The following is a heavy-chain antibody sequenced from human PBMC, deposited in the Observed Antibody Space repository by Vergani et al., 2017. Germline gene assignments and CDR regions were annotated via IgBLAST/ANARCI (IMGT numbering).Heavy chain of an antibody. CDR2: ISAYNGNT. CDR3: ARGQITKRSTHDYGDYVIRGFDAFDI. Sequence: QVQLVQSGAEVKKPGASVKVSCKASGYTFTSYGISWVRQAPGQGLEWMGWISAYNGNTNYAQKLQGRVTMTTDTSTSTAYMELRSLRSDDTAVYYCARGQITKRSTHDYGDYVIRGFDAFDIWGQGTMVTVSS. D-gene: IGHD4-17*01. CDR1: GYTFTSYG. V-gene: IGHV1-18*01. J-gene: IGHJ3*02.